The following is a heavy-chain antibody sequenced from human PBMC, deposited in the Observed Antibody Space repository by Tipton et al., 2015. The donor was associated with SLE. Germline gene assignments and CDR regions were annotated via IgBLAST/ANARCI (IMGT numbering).Heavy chain of an antibody. CDR2: LYYSGST. J-gene: IGHJ4*02. V-gene: IGHV4-31*03. Sequence: TLSLTCTVSGVSISSGGHYWSWLRRLPGKGLEWIGYLYYSGSTEYNPSLKSRVTISIDSSKSQLSLNLRSVTAADTAVYYCARDPGMSRYLDGRYFDYWGRGTQVTVSS. CDR3: ARDPGMSRYLDGRYFDY. CDR1: GVSISSGGHY. D-gene: IGHD3-9*01.